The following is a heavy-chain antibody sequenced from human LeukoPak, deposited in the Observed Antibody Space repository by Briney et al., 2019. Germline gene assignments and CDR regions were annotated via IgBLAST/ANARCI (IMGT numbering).Heavy chain of an antibody. J-gene: IGHJ4*02. Sequence: GGSLRLSCAVSGFTFRNAWLSWIRQAPGKGLEWVGRIKSKANGGTTDYAAPVKGRFTISRDDKKNTLYLQMNSLKTEDTAVYYCAAVNGYSDFAVWGQGTLVTVSS. D-gene: IGHD3-22*01. CDR3: AAVNGYSDFAV. CDR1: GFTFRNAW. CDR2: IKSKANGGTT. V-gene: IGHV3-15*01.